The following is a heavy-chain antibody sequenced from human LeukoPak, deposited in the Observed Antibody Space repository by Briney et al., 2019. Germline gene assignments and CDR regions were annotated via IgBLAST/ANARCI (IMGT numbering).Heavy chain of an antibody. CDR3: TFTPGYSGYDGGL. CDR1: GFTFSGSA. D-gene: IGHD5-12*01. V-gene: IGHV3-73*01. CDR2: IRSKANSYAT. Sequence: GGSLKLSCAASGFTFSGSAMHWVRQASGKGLEWVGRIRSKANSYATAYAASVKGRFTISRDDSKNTAYLQMYSLKTEDTAVYYCTFTPGYSGYDGGLWGQGTLVTVSS. J-gene: IGHJ4*02.